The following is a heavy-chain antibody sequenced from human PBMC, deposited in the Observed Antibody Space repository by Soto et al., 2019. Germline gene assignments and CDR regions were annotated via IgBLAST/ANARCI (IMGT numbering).Heavy chain of an antibody. CDR1: GFTFNEYT. Sequence: GGSLRLSCTASGFTFNEYTLSWVRQAPGKGLEWVGFIRSKAYGGTTEYAASVKGRFTISRDDSKSIAYLQTNSLKTEDTAVYYCTAGKLYPSLNFDYWGQGTLVTVSS. CDR3: TAGKLYPSLNFDY. J-gene: IGHJ4*02. V-gene: IGHV3-49*04. D-gene: IGHD2-8*01. CDR2: IRSKAYGGTT.